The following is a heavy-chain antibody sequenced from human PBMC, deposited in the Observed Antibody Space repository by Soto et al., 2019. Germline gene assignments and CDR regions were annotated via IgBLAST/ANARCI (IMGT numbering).Heavy chain of an antibody. CDR1: GFTFSSYS. Sequence: EVQLVESGGGLVQPGGSLRLSCAASGFTFSSYSMSWVRQAPGKGLEWVANIKQDGSEKYYVDSVKGRFTISRDNAKNSLYLQMNSLRAEHTAVYYCARARGVDVWGQGTTVTVSS. D-gene: IGHD3-16*01. V-gene: IGHV3-7*01. CDR3: ARARGVDV. J-gene: IGHJ6*02. CDR2: IKQDGSEK.